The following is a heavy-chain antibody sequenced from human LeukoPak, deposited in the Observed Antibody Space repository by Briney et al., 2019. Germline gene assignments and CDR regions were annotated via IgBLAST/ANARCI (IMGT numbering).Heavy chain of an antibody. Sequence: PSGTLSLTCAVSGGSISSSNWWSWVRQPPGKGLEWIGEIYHSGSTNYNPSLKSRVTISVDKSKNQFSLKLSSVTAADTAVYYCARDRRYCSSTSCYQGFDYRGQGTLVTVSS. J-gene: IGHJ4*02. CDR3: ARDRRYCSSTSCYQGFDY. D-gene: IGHD2-2*01. CDR1: GGSISSSNW. CDR2: IYHSGST. V-gene: IGHV4-4*02.